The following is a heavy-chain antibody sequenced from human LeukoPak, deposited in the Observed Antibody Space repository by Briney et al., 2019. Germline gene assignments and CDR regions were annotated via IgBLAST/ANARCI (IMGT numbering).Heavy chain of an antibody. V-gene: IGHV1-69*04. Sequence: SVKVSCKASGGTFISYTISWVRQAPGQGLDWMGRIIPILGIANYARKFQGRVTITADKSTSTAYMELSSLRSEDTAVYYCARDGKLSGSYVVRAFDIWGQGTMVTVSS. CDR1: GGTFISYT. J-gene: IGHJ3*02. CDR3: ARDGKLSGSYVVRAFDI. D-gene: IGHD3-10*01. CDR2: IIPILGIA.